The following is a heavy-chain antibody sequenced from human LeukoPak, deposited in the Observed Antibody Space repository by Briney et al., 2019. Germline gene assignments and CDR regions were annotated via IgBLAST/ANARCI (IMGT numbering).Heavy chain of an antibody. J-gene: IGHJ4*02. CDR1: GGSISSSSYY. Sequence: SETLSPTCTVSGGSISSSSYYWGWIRQPPGKGLEWIGSIYYSGSTYYNPSLKSRVTISVDTSKNQFSLKLSSVTAADTAVYYCARHSPWTMVRGVIITSLSFFDYWGQGTLVTVSS. V-gene: IGHV4-39*01. CDR2: IYYSGST. D-gene: IGHD3-10*01. CDR3: ARHSPWTMVRGVIITSLSFFDY.